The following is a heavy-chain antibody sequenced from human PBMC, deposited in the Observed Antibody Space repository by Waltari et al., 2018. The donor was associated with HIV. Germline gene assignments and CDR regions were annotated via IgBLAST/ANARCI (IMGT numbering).Heavy chain of an antibody. CDR2: IYYSGST. CDR3: AREWEGELLAGGWFDP. J-gene: IGHJ5*02. V-gene: IGHV4-39*07. CDR1: GGSISSSSYY. D-gene: IGHD1-26*01. Sequence: QLQLQESGPGLVKPSETLSLTCTVSGGSISSSSYYWGWLRQPPGKGLEWIGSIYYSGSTYYNPSLKSRVTISVDTSKNQFSLKLSSVTAADTAVYYCAREWEGELLAGGWFDPWGQGTLVTVSS.